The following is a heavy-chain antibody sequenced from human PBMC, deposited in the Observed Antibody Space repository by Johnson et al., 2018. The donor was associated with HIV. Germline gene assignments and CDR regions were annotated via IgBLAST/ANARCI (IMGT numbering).Heavy chain of an antibody. J-gene: IGHJ3*02. Sequence: QVQLVESGGGAVQPGMSLRLSCAASGFTFSSYAMHWVRQAPGKGLEWVALISYDGTNKYYADSVKGRFTISRDNSKNTLYLQMNSLRAEDTAVYYCAKDKSGRYYDSSGYSLDDAFDIWGQGTMVTVSS. CDR1: GFTFSSYA. CDR3: AKDKSGRYYDSSGYSLDDAFDI. D-gene: IGHD3-22*01. CDR2: ISYDGTNK. V-gene: IGHV3-30-3*01.